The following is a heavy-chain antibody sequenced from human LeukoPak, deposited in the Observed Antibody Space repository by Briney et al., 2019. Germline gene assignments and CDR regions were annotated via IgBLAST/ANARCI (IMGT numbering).Heavy chain of an antibody. CDR3: ARARPSMWIDY. Sequence: GGSLRLSCAASGFTFSSYEMNWVRQAPGKGLEWVLYISSSGSTIYYADSVKGRFTISRDNAKNSLYLQMNSLRAEDTAVYYCARARPSMWIDYWGQGTLVTVSS. J-gene: IGHJ4*02. CDR2: ISSSGSTI. V-gene: IGHV3-48*03. D-gene: IGHD5-12*01. CDR1: GFTFSSYE.